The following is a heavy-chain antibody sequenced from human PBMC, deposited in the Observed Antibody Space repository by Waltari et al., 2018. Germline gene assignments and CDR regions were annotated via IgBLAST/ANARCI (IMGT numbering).Heavy chain of an antibody. J-gene: IGHJ4*02. D-gene: IGHD1-26*01. Sequence: EVLLVASGGGLVQPGGSLRLSCAASGFSLSDRYMDWVRQAPGKGLEWIGRTRDKAHFYTAEYAASVRGRFTISTDESTNSQYLQMNSLKTDDTAVYYCVRDLVGAPYWGQGTLVTVPS. CDR3: VRDLVGAPY. V-gene: IGHV3-72*01. CDR2: TRDKAHFYTA. CDR1: GFSLSDRY.